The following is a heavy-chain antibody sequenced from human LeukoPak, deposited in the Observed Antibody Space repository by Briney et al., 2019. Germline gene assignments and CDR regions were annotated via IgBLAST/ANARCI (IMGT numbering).Heavy chain of an antibody. CDR1: GYTFTSYA. D-gene: IGHD6-19*01. CDR2: INAGNGNT. J-gene: IGHJ3*02. Sequence: GASVKVSCKAPGYTFTSYAMHWVRQAPGQRLEWMGWINAGNGNTKYSQKFQGRVTITRDTSASAAYMELSSLRSEDTAVYYCANSNPNSSGWYGDAFDIWGQGTMVTVSS. CDR3: ANSNPNSSGWYGDAFDI. V-gene: IGHV1-3*01.